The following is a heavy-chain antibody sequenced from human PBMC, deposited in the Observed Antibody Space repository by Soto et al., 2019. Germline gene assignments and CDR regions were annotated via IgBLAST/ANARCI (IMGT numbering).Heavy chain of an antibody. V-gene: IGHV4-31*03. CDR3: ARSPIYSSSWYYFDY. CDR2: IFYSGPT. Sequence: PSETLSLACTVSGNSITSGVHYWSWIRQLPGKGLEWIGHIFYSGPTYYHPPLKSRVAISVDTSKNQFSLKLSSVTAADTAVYYCARSPIYSSSWYYFDYWGQGTRVTVSS. J-gene: IGHJ4*02. D-gene: IGHD6-13*01. CDR1: GNSITSGVHY.